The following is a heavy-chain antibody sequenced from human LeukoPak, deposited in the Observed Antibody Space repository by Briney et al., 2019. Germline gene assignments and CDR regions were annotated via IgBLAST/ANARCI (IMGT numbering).Heavy chain of an antibody. CDR3: ARGEMATSKWYLDY. Sequence: GESLKISCKGSGYRFNTYWIGWVRQMPGKGLEWMGIIYPGDSDTRYSPSFQGQATISADKSISTAYLQWSSLKASDTAMYYCARGEMATSKWYLDYWGQGTLVTVSS. CDR1: GYRFNTYW. CDR2: IYPGDSDT. V-gene: IGHV5-51*01. J-gene: IGHJ4*02. D-gene: IGHD5-24*01.